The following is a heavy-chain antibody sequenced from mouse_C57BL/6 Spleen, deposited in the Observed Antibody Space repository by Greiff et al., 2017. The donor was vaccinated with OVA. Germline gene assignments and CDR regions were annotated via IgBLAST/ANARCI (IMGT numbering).Heavy chain of an antibody. Sequence: EVQLVESGGGLVQPGESLKLSCESNEYEFPSHDMSWVRKTPEKRLELVADINSDGGSTYYPDTMERRFIISGDNTKKTLYLQMRSLRSEDTALYYCARRGNYGYFDVWGTGTTVTVSS. V-gene: IGHV5-2*01. CDR1: EYEFPSHD. J-gene: IGHJ1*03. CDR2: INSDGGST. CDR3: ARRGNYGYFDV.